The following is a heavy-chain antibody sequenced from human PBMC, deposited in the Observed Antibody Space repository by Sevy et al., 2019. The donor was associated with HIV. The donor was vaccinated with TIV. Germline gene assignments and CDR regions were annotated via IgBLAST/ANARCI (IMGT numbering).Heavy chain of an antibody. Sequence: ASVKVSCKVSGKTLSQLSMHWVRQAPGKGLEWLGTFDPEDGETRYAQKLQGRVTMTEDTSTDTAYMELRSLRSEDTALDYCATTKDYYESSGSPFDYWGQGTLVTVSS. CDR1: GKTLSQLS. CDR3: ATTKDYYESSGSPFDY. V-gene: IGHV1-24*01. CDR2: FDPEDGET. J-gene: IGHJ4*02. D-gene: IGHD3-22*01.